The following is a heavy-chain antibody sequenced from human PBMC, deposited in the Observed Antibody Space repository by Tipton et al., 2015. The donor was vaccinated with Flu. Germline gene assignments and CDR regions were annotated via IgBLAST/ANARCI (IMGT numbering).Heavy chain of an antibody. J-gene: IGHJ5*02. CDR2: IYSSGST. CDR1: GDSISSYY. CDR3: ARDFHPTSNWFDP. Sequence: TLSLTCTVSGDSISSYYWSWIRQPAGKGLEWIGRIYSSGSTNYNPSLKSRVTMSVDTSKNQFSLRMNSVTAADSAVYYCARDFHPTSNWFDPWGQGTLVTVSS. V-gene: IGHV4-4*07.